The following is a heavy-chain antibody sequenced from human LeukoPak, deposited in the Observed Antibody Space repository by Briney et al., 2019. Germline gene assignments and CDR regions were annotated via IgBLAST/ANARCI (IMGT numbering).Heavy chain of an antibody. CDR1: GGSISSGGYY. CDR2: IYYSGST. J-gene: IGHJ6*02. D-gene: IGHD6-6*01. Sequence: PSQTLSLTCTVSGGSISSGGYYWSWIRQHPGTGLEWIGYIYYSGSTYYNPSLKSRVTISVDTSKNQFSLKLSSVTAADTAVYYCARQLVKGQDNGMDVWGQGTTVTVSS. V-gene: IGHV4-31*03. CDR3: ARQLVKGQDNGMDV.